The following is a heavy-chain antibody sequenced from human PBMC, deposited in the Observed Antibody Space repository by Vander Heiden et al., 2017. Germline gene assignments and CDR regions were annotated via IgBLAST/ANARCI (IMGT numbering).Heavy chain of an antibody. CDR2: INPNSGGT. D-gene: IGHD6-13*01. V-gene: IGHV1-2*04. CDR1: GYTFTGYY. Sequence: QVQLVQSGAEVKKPGASVKVSCKASGYTFTGYYMQWVRQAPGQGLEWMGWINPNSGGTNYAQKFQGWVTMTRDTSISTAYMELSRLRSDDTAVYYCARERIAAAGLDAFDIWGQGTMVTVSS. CDR3: ARERIAAAGLDAFDI. J-gene: IGHJ3*02.